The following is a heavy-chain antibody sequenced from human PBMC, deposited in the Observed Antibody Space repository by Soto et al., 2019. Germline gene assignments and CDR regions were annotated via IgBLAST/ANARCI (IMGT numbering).Heavy chain of an antibody. V-gene: IGHV4-59*01. J-gene: IGHJ4*02. CDR3: ARSRYTSGWWTPPFDY. D-gene: IGHD6-19*01. Sequence: QVQLQESGPGLVKPSESLSLTCAVSGGSISSYYWSWIRQPPGKGLEWIGYIYYSGSTKYNPSLKSRVTISVDTSKNQFSLKLTSVTAADTAVYYCARSRYTSGWWTPPFDYWGQGTLVTVSS. CDR2: IYYSGST. CDR1: GGSISSYY.